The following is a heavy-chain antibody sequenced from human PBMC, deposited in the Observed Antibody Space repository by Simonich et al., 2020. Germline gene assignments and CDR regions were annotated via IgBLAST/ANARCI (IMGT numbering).Heavy chain of an antibody. D-gene: IGHD2-15*01. Sequence: EVQLVESGGGLVQPGRSLRLSCAASGCTFDDYAMHWVRQAPWNGLECGSGISWNSGSIGYADSVKGRFTISRDNAKNSLYLQMNRLRAEDTALYYCAKDMGYCSGGSCYYFDYWGQGTLVTVSS. V-gene: IGHV3-9*01. J-gene: IGHJ4*02. CDR3: AKDMGYCSGGSCYYFDY. CDR2: ISWNSGSI. CDR1: GCTFDDYA.